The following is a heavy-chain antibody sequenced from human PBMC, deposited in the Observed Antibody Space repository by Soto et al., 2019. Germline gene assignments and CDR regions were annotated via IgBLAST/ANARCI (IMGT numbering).Heavy chain of an antibody. Sequence: SVKVSCEASRGTLTSYAISWVRQAPGQEREWMGGIIHNIGTANYTQKFQGRVAITADESTSKSSMGLSSVTAEDTAVYYCASGYTADTADNFDYWGQGTLVTVSS. V-gene: IGHV1-69*13. J-gene: IGHJ4*02. CDR2: IIHNIGTA. D-gene: IGHD5-12*01. CDR1: RGTLTSYA. CDR3: ASGYTADTADNFDY.